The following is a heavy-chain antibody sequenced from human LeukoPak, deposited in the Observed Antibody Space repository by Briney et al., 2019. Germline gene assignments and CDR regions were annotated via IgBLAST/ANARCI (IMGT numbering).Heavy chain of an antibody. Sequence: SETLSLTCTVSGGSISSYYWSWIRQPPGKGLEWIGYIYYSGSTNYNPSLKSRVTISVDTSKNQFSLKLSSVTAADTAVYYCARHKGGYDRKAYFDYWGQGTLATVSS. CDR3: ARHKGGYDRKAYFDY. CDR1: GGSISSYY. J-gene: IGHJ4*02. V-gene: IGHV4-59*08. D-gene: IGHD5-12*01. CDR2: IYYSGST.